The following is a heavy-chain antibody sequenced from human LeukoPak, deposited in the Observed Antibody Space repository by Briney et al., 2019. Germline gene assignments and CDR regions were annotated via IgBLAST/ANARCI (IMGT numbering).Heavy chain of an antibody. CDR1: GGTFSSYA. Sequence: SVKVSCKPSGGTFSSYAISWVRQAPGQGLEWMGGIIPIFGTANYAQKFQGRVTITADESTSTAYMELSSLRSEDTAVYYCAKGHGDYYPGNYLDYWGQGTLVTVSS. CDR2: IIPIFGTA. V-gene: IGHV1-69*13. CDR3: AKGHGDYYPGNYLDY. D-gene: IGHD4-17*01. J-gene: IGHJ4*02.